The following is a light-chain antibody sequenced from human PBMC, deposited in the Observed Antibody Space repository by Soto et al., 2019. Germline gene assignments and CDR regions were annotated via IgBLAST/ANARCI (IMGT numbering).Light chain of an antibody. J-gene: IGKJ2*03. V-gene: IGKV1-39*01. Sequence: VPLSLSPSSLSASVGDRVPIACRASQPIGNYLNWYQQKPGEAPKVLIFAASSLRSGVPSRFSGSGYGTDFTLTIIYLQPEDCVPYKCAVSAAVPNSLAQGTRLE. CDR1: QPIGNY. CDR3: AVSAAVPNS. CDR2: AAS.